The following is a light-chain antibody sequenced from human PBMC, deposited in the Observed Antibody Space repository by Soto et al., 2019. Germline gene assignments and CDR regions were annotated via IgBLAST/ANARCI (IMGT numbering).Light chain of an antibody. CDR2: GAS. J-gene: IGKJ1*01. CDR3: QQRYSTPPT. Sequence: EIVMTQSPATLSVSQGERATLSCRASQSGSSDLAWYQQKPGQAPRLLIYGASTRATGIPARFSGSGSGTDFTLTISSLQPEDFATYYCQQRYSTPPTFGQGTKVDIK. CDR1: QSGSSD. V-gene: IGKV3-15*01.